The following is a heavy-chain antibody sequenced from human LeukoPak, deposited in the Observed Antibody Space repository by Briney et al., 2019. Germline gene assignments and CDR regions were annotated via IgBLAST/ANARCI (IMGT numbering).Heavy chain of an antibody. D-gene: IGHD5-24*01. CDR1: GGSISSYY. CDR3: ARGRWLPVGVFDY. CDR2: IYTSGST. Sequence: SETLSLTCTVSGGSISSYYWSWIRQPPGKGLEWIGYIYTSGSTNYNPSLKSRVTISVDTSKNQFSLKLSSVTAADTAVYYCARGRWLPVGVFDYWGQGTLVTVSS. J-gene: IGHJ4*02. V-gene: IGHV4-4*09.